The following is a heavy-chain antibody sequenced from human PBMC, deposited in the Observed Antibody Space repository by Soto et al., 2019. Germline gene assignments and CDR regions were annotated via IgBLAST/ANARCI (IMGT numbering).Heavy chain of an antibody. CDR2: IYYSGST. CDR1: GGSISSYY. V-gene: IGHV4-59*01. J-gene: IGHJ6*01. Sequence: QVQLQESGPGLVKPSETLSLTCTVSGGSISSYYWSWIRQPPGKGLEWIGYIYYSGSTNYNPSLKSRVTISVDTSKNQFSLKLSSVTAADTAVYYCARAKGSSWLEGVGYYYYYGMDVW. CDR3: ARAKGSSWLEGVGYYYYYGMDV. D-gene: IGHD6-13*01.